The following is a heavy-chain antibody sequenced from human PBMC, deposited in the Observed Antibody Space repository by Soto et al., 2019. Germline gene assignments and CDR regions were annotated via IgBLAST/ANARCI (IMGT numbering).Heavy chain of an antibody. V-gene: IGHV4-34*01. CDR3: ARGWRFDP. CDR2: INHSGTT. J-gene: IGHJ5*02. D-gene: IGHD1-1*01. CDR1: GGSFIGYQ. Sequence: SETLSLTCVVSGGSFIGYQWNWIRQSPGQGLEWIGEINHSGTTKYNPSLESRINLSVDTSKRQFSLKMFSVTAADTAIYYCARGWRFDPWGQGTQVTVSS.